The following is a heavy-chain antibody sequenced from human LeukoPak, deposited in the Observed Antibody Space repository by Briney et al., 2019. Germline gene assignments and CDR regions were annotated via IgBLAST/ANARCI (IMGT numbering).Heavy chain of an antibody. CDR2: ISSSGSTI. V-gene: IGHV3-11*01. CDR1: GGSFSGYY. CDR3: ARDRRFDY. Sequence: LSLTCAVYGGSFSGYYWSWIRQPPGKGLEWVSYISSSGSTIYYADSVKGRFTISRDNAKNSLYLQMNSLRAEDTAVYYCARDRRFDYWGQGTLVTVSS. J-gene: IGHJ4*02.